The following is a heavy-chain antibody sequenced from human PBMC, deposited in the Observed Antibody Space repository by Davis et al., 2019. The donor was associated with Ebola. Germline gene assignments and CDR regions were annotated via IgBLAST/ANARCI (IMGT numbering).Heavy chain of an antibody. CDR3: ARHGTHGFFNWFDP. Sequence: GESLKISCQASGYTFSNYWIGWVRQLPGKGLEWMGIIYPGDSDTRYSPSFQGQVTISADTSLNTAYLQWSSLKASDAAIYYCARHGTHGFFNWFDPWGQGTLVTVSS. D-gene: IGHD3-3*01. J-gene: IGHJ5*02. V-gene: IGHV5-51*01. CDR2: IYPGDSDT. CDR1: GYTFSNYW.